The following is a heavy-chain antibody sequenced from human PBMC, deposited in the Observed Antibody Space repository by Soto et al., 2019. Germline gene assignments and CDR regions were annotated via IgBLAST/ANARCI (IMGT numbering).Heavy chain of an antibody. CDR1: GGTFSSYA. V-gene: IGHV1-69*12. D-gene: IGHD2-15*01. CDR3: ARARDSEYYYYCYGMDV. CDR2: IIPIFGTA. Sequence: QVQLVQSGAEVKKPGSSVKVSCKASGGTFSSYAISWVRQAPGQGLEWMGGIIPIFGTANYAQKFQGRVTITADESTSTAYMELSSLRSEDTAVYYCARARDSEYYYYCYGMDVWGQGTTVTVSS. J-gene: IGHJ6*02.